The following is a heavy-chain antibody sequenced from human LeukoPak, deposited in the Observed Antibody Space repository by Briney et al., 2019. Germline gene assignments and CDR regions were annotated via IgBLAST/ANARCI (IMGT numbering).Heavy chain of an antibody. CDR1: GFTFMGYY. D-gene: IGHD1-26*01. J-gene: IGHJ4*02. V-gene: IGHV1-46*01. Sequence: ASVKISCKASGFTFMGYYIHWVRQAPGQRPEWMGIMNPRDGRAGYARNFQGKVTMTRDMSTGTFYMELSNLRSEDAAVYFCAKDSATVGNNEHFFDSWGQGTLVSVSS. CDR2: MNPRDGRA. CDR3: AKDSATVGNNEHFFDS.